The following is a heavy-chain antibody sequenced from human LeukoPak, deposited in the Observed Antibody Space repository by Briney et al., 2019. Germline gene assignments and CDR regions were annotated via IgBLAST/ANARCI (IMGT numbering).Heavy chain of an antibody. CDR2: ISGSGGST. J-gene: IGHJ4*02. D-gene: IGHD1-7*01. CDR3: AKVYWNYRGFDY. CDR1: GFTFSSYA. V-gene: IGHV3-23*01. Sequence: GGSLRLSCAASGFTFSSYAMSWVRQAPGKGLEWVSAISGSGGSTYYADPVKGRFTISRDNSKNTLYLQMNSLRAEDTAVYYCAKVYWNYRGFDYWGQGTLVTVSS.